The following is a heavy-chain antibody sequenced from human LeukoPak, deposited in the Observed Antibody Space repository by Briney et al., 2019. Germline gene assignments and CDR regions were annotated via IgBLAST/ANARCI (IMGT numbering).Heavy chain of an antibody. J-gene: IGHJ6*03. V-gene: IGHV3-23*01. CDR2: LSGSGTAT. Sequence: GGSLRLSCEASQFTFSRFAMSWIRQAPGRGLEWVSTLSGSGTATYYADSVKGRFTTSRDNSKDTLYLQMDNLRADDTAVYYCAKHLGSHSFLFYYMDVWGTGTSVIASS. CDR3: AKHLGSHSFLFYYMDV. CDR1: QFTFSRFA. D-gene: IGHD2-21*01.